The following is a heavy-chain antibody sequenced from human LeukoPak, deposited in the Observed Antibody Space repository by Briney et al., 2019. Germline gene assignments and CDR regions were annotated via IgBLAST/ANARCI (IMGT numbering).Heavy chain of an antibody. J-gene: IGHJ3*02. CDR2: IYYSGST. Sequence: PSHTLSLTCTVSGGSVSSGSYYWSWIRQPPGKGLEWIGYIYYSGSTNYNPSLKSRVTMSIDTSKNQFSLNLNSVTAADTAVYYCALDSSGWSDDSFDIWGHGTMVTVSS. CDR1: GGSVSSGSYY. V-gene: IGHV4-61*01. CDR3: ALDSSGWSDDSFDI. D-gene: IGHD6-13*01.